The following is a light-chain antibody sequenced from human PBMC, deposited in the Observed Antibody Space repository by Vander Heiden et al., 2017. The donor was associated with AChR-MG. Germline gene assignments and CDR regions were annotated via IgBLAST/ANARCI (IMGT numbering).Light chain of an antibody. CDR3: CSYADTYRV. V-gene: IGLV2-11*01. Sequence: QSALTQPRSVSGSPGQSVTISCTGTSSDVGGYNYVSWYQQHPGKAPKLMIYDVSKRASGVPYRFSGSKSGNTASLTISGLQAEDEADYYCCSYADTYRVFGGGTKLTVL. J-gene: IGLJ2*01. CDR2: DVS. CDR1: SSDVGGYNY.